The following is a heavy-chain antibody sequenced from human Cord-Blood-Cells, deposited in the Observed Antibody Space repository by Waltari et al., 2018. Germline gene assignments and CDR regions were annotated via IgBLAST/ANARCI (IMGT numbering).Heavy chain of an antibody. J-gene: IGHJ4*02. D-gene: IGHD2-2*01. CDR2: INHSGST. V-gene: IGHV4-34*01. CDR1: GGSFSGYY. CDR3: ARGGCSSTSCYYFDY. Sequence: QVQLQQWGAGLLKPSETLSLTCAVYGGSFSGYYWSWIRQPPGKGLEWIGEINHSGSTNYNPSRKSRVTISVDTSKNQFSLKLSSVTAADTAVYYCARGGCSSTSCYYFDYWGQGTLVTVSS.